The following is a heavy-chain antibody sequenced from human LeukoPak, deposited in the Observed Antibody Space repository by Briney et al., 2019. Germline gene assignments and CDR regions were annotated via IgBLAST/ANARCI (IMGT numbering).Heavy chain of an antibody. D-gene: IGHD4-17*01. CDR2: IYSSGST. Sequence: PSETLSLTCSVSGDSVSRHSYYWSSIPQPPGKRLEWIGCIYSSGSTNYNPSLKSRVTISVDTSRNQFSLRLSSVTAADTAVYYCAKIDNGGYVGRVDCWGQGTLVTVSS. CDR3: AKIDNGGYVGRVDC. CDR1: GDSVSRHSYY. V-gene: IGHV4-61*01. J-gene: IGHJ4*02.